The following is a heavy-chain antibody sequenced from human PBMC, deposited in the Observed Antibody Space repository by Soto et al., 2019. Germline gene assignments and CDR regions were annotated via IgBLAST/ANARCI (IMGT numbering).Heavy chain of an antibody. CDR2: FSLSGTT. J-gene: IGHJ4*02. CDR3: ARGMTPPGAPAWYYFDS. V-gene: IGHV4-4*07. Sequence: SETLSLTCTFSGSSITCSSYWSWIRPPAGKGLEWIGRFSLSGTTNYNPSLRSRVTMSADVSKNQFSLRLTSVTAADTALYYCARGMTPPGAPAWYYFDSWGQGTLVTVSS. D-gene: IGHD2-8*02. CDR1: GSSITCSSY.